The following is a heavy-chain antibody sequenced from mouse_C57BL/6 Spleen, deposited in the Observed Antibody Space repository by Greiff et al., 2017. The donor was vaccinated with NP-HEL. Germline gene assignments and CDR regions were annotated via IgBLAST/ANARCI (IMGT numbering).Heavy chain of an antibody. CDR1: GYTFTSYG. J-gene: IGHJ2*01. CDR2: IYPRSGNT. V-gene: IGHV1-81*01. Sequence: VQLQESGAELARPGASVKLSCKASGYTFTSYGISWVKQRTGQGLEWIGEIYPRSGNTYYNEKFKGKATLTADKSSSTAYMELRSLTSEDSAVYFCARSDYGSSPAYFDDWGQGTTLTVSS. D-gene: IGHD1-1*01. CDR3: ARSDYGSSPAYFDD.